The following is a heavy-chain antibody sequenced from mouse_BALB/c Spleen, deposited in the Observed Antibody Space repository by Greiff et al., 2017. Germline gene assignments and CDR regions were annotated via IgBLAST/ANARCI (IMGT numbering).Heavy chain of an antibody. Sequence: EAQLQESGPSLVKPSQTLSLTCSVTGDSITSGYWNWIRKFPGNKLEYMGYISYSGSTYYNPSLKSRISITRDTSKNQYYLQLNSVTTEDTATYYCARGGSYYGNYFDYWGQGTTLTVSS. V-gene: IGHV3-8*02. D-gene: IGHD2-10*01. CDR3: ARGGSYYGNYFDY. CDR1: GDSITSGY. J-gene: IGHJ2*01. CDR2: ISYSGST.